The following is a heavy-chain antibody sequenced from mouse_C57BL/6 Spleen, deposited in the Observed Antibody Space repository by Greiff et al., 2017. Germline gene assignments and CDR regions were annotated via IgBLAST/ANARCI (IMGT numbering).Heavy chain of an antibody. CDR1: GYNFTSYW. CDR2: MDPNSGGT. CDR3: VYEYEAPFAY. J-gene: IGHJ3*01. V-gene: IGHV1-72*01. Sequence: VQLQQPGAELVKPGASVKLSCKASGYNFTSYWMHWVKQRPGRGLEWSGRMDPNSGGTKYNEKFKSKATLTVDKPSSTAYMQLSSLTSEDAAVYYCVYEYEAPFAYWGQGTLVTVSA. D-gene: IGHD2-4*01.